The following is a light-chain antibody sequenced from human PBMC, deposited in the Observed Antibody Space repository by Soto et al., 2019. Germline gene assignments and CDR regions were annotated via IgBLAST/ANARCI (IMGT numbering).Light chain of an antibody. CDR2: GAS. V-gene: IGKV3-20*01. Sequence: EIVLTQSPGTLSLSPGERGTLSCRASQSVSSSYLAWYQQKPGQAPRLLIYGASSRAAGIPDRFSGSGSGTDFTLTISRLEPEDFVVYYCQQYTSSPPEWTFCQGTKVEIK. CDR1: QSVSSSY. J-gene: IGKJ1*01. CDR3: QQYTSSPPEWT.